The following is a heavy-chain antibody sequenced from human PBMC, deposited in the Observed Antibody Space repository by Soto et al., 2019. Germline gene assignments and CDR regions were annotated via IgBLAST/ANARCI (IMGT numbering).Heavy chain of an antibody. J-gene: IGHJ4*02. CDR1: PYGFTSYW. CDR2: IYPGDSDT. V-gene: IGHV5-51*01. CDR3: ARSTSPFYFDY. Sequence: LEISCKGSPYGFTSYWIALVRQMPWKGLEWMGIIYPGDSDTRYSPSFQGQVTISADKSISTAYLQWSSLKASDTAMYYCARSTSPFYFDYGGQGTLVPVSS.